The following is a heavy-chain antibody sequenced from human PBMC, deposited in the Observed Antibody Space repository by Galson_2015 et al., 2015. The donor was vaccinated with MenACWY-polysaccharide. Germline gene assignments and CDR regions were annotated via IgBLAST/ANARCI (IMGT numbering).Heavy chain of an antibody. V-gene: IGHV3-30*18. CDR1: ALTVSSYV. CDR3: AKVIMATYVPYDAFDI. CDR2: ISYDGSNT. Sequence: SRSLSCAASALTVSSYVMHWVRLAPGKGLECLAVISYDGSNTYSAASVKGRLTICIDNSNSTRYLQLNSLRPEDTAVYYCAKVIMATYVPYDAFDIWGQGTMVTVSS. J-gene: IGHJ3*02. D-gene: IGHD5-24*01.